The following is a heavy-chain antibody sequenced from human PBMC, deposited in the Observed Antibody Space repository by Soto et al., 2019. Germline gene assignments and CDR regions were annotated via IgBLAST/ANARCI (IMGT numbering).Heavy chain of an antibody. CDR1: GFTFSSYA. D-gene: IGHD3-3*01. CDR3: AKGRSPLRFFGGGPHNWFDP. Sequence: GGSLRLSCAASGFTFSSYAMSWVRQAPGKGLEWVSAISGSGGSTYYADSVKGRFTISRDNSKNTLYLQMNSLRAEDTAVYYCAKGRSPLRFFGGGPHNWFDPWGQGTLVTVSS. CDR2: ISGSGGST. J-gene: IGHJ5*02. V-gene: IGHV3-23*01.